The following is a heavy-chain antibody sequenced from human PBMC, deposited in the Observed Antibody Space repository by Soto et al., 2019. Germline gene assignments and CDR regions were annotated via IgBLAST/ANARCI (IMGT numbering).Heavy chain of an antibody. CDR1: GFTFSSYG. V-gene: IGHV3-30*18. CDR3: AKDEYSTTTIDY. J-gene: IGHJ4*02. Sequence: GGSLRLSCAASGFTFSSYGMHWVRQAPGKGLEWVAVISYDGSNKYYADSVKGRFTISRDNSKTSLYLQMNSLRAEDTAVYYCAKDEYSTTTIDYWGQGTLVTVSS. D-gene: IGHD6-6*01. CDR2: ISYDGSNK.